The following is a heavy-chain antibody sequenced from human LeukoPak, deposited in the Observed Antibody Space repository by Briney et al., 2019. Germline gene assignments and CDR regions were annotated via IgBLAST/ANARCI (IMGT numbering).Heavy chain of an antibody. Sequence: SETLSLTCTVSGGSINSYYWSWIRQPAGKGLEWIGRIYSSGSTNYNPSLKSRASMSVDTSKNQFSLKLTSVTAADTAVYYCERGGKATVVTMWGQGILVAVSS. CDR2: IYSSGST. V-gene: IGHV4-4*07. CDR1: GGSINSYY. J-gene: IGHJ4*02. D-gene: IGHD4-23*01. CDR3: ERGGKATVVTM.